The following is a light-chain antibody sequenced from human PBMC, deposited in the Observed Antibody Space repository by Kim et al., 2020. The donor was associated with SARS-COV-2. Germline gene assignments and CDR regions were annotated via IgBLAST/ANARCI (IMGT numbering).Light chain of an antibody. CDR1: SSDVGGYDY. CDR2: DVS. J-gene: IGLJ2*01. V-gene: IGLV2-11*01. CDR3: CSYAGTFSLL. Sequence: QSALTQPRSVSGSPGQSVTISCTGTSSDVGGYDYVSWYQHHPGKAPKLMIFDVSKRPSGVPDRFSGSKSGNTASLTVSGLQADDEAYYYCCSYAGTFSLLFGGGTQLTVL.